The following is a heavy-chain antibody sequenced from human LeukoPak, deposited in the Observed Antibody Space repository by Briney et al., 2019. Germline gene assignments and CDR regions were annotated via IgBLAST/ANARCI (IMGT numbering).Heavy chain of an antibody. CDR1: GYTFTSYG. CDR3: ARSAHDCSSSTCQPQVDYYYGMDV. Sequence: GASVKVSCKASGYTFTSYGISWVRQAPGQGLEWMGWISAYNGNTNYAQKLQGRVTMTTDTSTSTAYMELGSLRSDDTAAYYCARSAHDCSSSTCQPQVDYYYGMDVWGQGTTVTVSS. V-gene: IGHV1-18*01. CDR2: ISAYNGNT. D-gene: IGHD2-2*01. J-gene: IGHJ6*02.